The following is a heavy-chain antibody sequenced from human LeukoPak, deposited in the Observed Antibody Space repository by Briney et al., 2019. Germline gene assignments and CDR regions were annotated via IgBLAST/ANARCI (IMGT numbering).Heavy chain of an antibody. CDR3: ARDSGSYWNYFDY. CDR2: ISSNGGST. J-gene: IGHJ4*02. Sequence: PGGSLRLSCAASGFTFSSYAMHWVRQAPGKGLEYVSAISSNGGSTYYANSVKGRFTISRDNSKNTLYLQMGSLRAEDMAVYYCARDSGSYWNYFDYWGQGTLVTVSS. CDR1: GFTFSSYA. V-gene: IGHV3-64*01. D-gene: IGHD1-26*01.